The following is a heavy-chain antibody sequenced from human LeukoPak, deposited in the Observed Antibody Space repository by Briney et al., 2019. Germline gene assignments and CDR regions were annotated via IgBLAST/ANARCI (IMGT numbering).Heavy chain of an antibody. D-gene: IGHD6-13*01. Sequence: PGGSLRLSCAASGFTFSSHWMSWVRQAPGKGLEWVANIKQDGSEKYYVDSVKGRFTISRDNAKNSLYLQMNSLRAEDTAVYYCARGSSSWSWGQGTLATVSS. CDR2: IKQDGSEK. V-gene: IGHV3-7*03. CDR3: ARGSSSWS. J-gene: IGHJ4*02. CDR1: GFTFSSHW.